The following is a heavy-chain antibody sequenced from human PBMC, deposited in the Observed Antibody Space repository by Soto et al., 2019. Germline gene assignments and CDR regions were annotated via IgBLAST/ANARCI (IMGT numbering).Heavy chain of an antibody. Sequence: QVQLVQSGAEVKKPGASVTVSCRSSGDTFNDYYIHWVRQAPGQGLEWMGWLNPNGGVTKYAQKFQGWVTMTRDTSIRTVYMQLSRLRSDDTDVYYCARESGGATATLDYYYFYMDVWGTGTTVTVSS. V-gene: IGHV1-2*04. D-gene: IGHD5-12*01. CDR3: ARESGGATATLDYYYFYMDV. CDR1: GDTFNDYY. CDR2: LNPNGGVT. J-gene: IGHJ6*03.